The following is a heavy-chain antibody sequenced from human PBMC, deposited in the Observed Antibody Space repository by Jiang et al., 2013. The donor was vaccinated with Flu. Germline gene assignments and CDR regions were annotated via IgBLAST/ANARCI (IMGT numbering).Heavy chain of an antibody. CDR1: GGSISSSSYY. J-gene: IGHJ4*02. CDR2: IYYSGST. Sequence: SGGSISSSSYYWGWIRQPPGKGLEWIGSIYYSGSTYYNPSLKSRVTISVDTSKNQFSLKLSSVTAADTAVYYCATRPGLAAAGIGYWGQGTLVTVSS. D-gene: IGHD6-13*01. CDR3: ATRPGLAAAGIGY. V-gene: IGHV4-39*01.